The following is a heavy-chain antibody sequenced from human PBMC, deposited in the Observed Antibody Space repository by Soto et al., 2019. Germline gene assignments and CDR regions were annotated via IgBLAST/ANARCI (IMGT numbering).Heavy chain of an antibody. CDR2: ISAYNGNT. Sequence: XSVKVSCKASGYTFTSYGISWVRQAPGQGLEWMGWISAYNGNTNYAQKLQGRVTMTTDTSTSTAYMELRSLRSDDTAVYYCARGLTYYYDSSGYYYDYYYYGMDVWGQGNTVTVSS. J-gene: IGHJ6*02. V-gene: IGHV1-18*01. CDR1: GYTFTSYG. CDR3: ARGLTYYYDSSGYYYDYYYYGMDV. D-gene: IGHD3-22*01.